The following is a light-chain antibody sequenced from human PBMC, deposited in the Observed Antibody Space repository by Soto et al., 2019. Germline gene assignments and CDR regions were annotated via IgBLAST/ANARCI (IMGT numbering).Light chain of an antibody. Sequence: EIVLTQSPATLSLSPGERATLSCGASQRVSSSYLAWYQQKPGLAPRLLIYDASYRATAIPDRFSGSGSGTDFTLTISRLEPEHFAVYYCQQYVSSPTFGQGTRLEIK. J-gene: IGKJ5*01. CDR2: DAS. CDR1: QRVSSSY. CDR3: QQYVSSPT. V-gene: IGKV3D-20*01.